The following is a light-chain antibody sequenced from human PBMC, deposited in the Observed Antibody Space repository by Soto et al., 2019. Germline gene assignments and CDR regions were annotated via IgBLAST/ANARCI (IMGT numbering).Light chain of an antibody. CDR1: SSNIGNNY. CDR3: GTWDSSPWV. V-gene: IGLV1-51*02. CDR2: ENN. J-gene: IGLJ3*02. Sequence: QSVLTQPPSVSAAPGQKVTISCSERSSNIGNNYVSWYQQLPGTAPKLLIYENNKRPSGIPDRFSGSKSGTSATLGITGLQTGDEADYYCGTWDSSPWVFGGGTQLTVL.